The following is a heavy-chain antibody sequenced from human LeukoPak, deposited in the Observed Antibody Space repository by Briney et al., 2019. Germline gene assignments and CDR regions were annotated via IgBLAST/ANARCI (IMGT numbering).Heavy chain of an antibody. J-gene: IGHJ4*02. D-gene: IGHD2-2*02. CDR1: GYSISGGYY. CDR3: ARYCTSTSCYTGGDY. Sequence: PSETLSLTCAVSGYSISGGYYWGWIRQPPGKGLEWTGSISYSGSTNYNPSLKSRVAISLDTSKNQFSLKLSSVTAADTAVYYCARYCTSTSCYTGGDYWGQGTLVTVSS. V-gene: IGHV4-38-2*01. CDR2: ISYSGST.